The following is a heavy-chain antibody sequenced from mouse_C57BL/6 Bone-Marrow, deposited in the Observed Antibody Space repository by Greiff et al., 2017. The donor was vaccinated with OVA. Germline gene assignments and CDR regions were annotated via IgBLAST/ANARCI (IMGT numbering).Heavy chain of an antibody. D-gene: IGHD4-1*01. CDR2: IYPGDGDT. CDR1: GYAFSSSW. CDR3: ARSLTGGDY. V-gene: IGHV1-82*01. J-gene: IGHJ2*01. Sequence: VQLQESGPELVKPGASVKISCKASGYAFSSSWMNWVKQRPGKGLEWIGRIYPGDGDTNYNGKFKGKATLTADKSSSTAYMQLSSLTSEDSAVYFCARSLTGGDYWGQGTTLTVPS.